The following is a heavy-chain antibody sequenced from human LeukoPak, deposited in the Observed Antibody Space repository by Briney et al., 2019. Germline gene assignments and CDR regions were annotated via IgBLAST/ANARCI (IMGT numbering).Heavy chain of an antibody. D-gene: IGHD3-9*01. CDR2: ISGRGGST. J-gene: IGHJ6*02. CDR1: GFTFSSYA. CDR3: AKGEYDILTGYYTDYYYYYGMDV. V-gene: IGHV3-23*01. Sequence: GGSLRLSCAASGFTFSSYAMSWVRQAPGKGLEWVSAISGRGGSTYYADSVKGRFTISRDNSKNTLYLQMNSLRAEDTAVYYCAKGEYDILTGYYTDYYYYYGMDVWGQGTTVTVSS.